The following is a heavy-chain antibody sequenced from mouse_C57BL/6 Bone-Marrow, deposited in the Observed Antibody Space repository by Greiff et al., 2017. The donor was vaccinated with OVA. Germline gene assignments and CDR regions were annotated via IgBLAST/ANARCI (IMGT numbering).Heavy chain of an antibody. CDR3: KYYGSSYEDFDY. J-gene: IGHJ2*01. CDR1: GFTFSDAW. Sequence: EVKLVESGGGLVQPGGSMKLSCAASGFTFSDAWMDWVRQSPEKGLEWVAEIRNKANNHATYYAESVKGRFTISRDDSKSSVYLQMNSLRAEDTGIYYCKYYGSSYEDFDYWGQGTTLTVSS. D-gene: IGHD1-1*01. V-gene: IGHV6-6*01. CDR2: IRNKANNHAT.